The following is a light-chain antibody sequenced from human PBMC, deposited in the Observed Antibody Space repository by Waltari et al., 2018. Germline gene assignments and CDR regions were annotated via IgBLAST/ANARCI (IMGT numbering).Light chain of an antibody. J-gene: IGLJ2*01. CDR2: EVK. CDR1: SSNIGGVRF. Sequence: QSALTQPPSASGSLGPSVTISCTGTSSNIGGVRFVSWYQQQPGKAPKLIIFEVKKRPSGVPDRFSGSKSGNTASLTVSGLQPEDEAEYFCSSFAGFNNVIFGVGTKVTVL. V-gene: IGLV2-8*01. CDR3: SSFAGFNNVI.